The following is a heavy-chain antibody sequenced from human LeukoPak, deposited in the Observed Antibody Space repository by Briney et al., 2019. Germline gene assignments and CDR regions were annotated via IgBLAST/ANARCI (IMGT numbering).Heavy chain of an antibody. J-gene: IGHJ3*02. V-gene: IGHV3-11*01. CDR3: ARDYSSTSRNAFDI. D-gene: IGHD2-2*01. CDR1: GFTFSDYY. CDR2: ISSSGSTI. Sequence: GGSLRLSCAASGFTFSDYYVSWIRQAPGKGLEWVSYISSSGSTIYYADSVKGRFTISRDNAKNSLYLQMNSLRAEDMAVYYCARDYSSTSRNAFDIWGQGTMVTVSS.